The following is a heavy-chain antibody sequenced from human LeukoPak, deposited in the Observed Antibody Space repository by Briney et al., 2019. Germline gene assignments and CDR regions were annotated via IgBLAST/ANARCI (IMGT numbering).Heavy chain of an antibody. V-gene: IGHV4-39*07. CDR2: VHYSGGS. Sequence: SETLSLTCTVSGGSISSSTYYWGWIRQSPGKGLEWIGSVHYSGGSYYSPSLKSRVTISLNTSKNLFSLKLSSVTAADTAVYYCARVTPAGAWLGYFDYWGQGTLVTVSS. CDR3: ARVTPAGAWLGYFDY. D-gene: IGHD6-19*01. J-gene: IGHJ4*02. CDR1: GGSISSSTYY.